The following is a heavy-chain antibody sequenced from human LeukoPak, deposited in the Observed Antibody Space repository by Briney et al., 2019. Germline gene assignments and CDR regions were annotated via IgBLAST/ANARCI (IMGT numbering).Heavy chain of an antibody. CDR3: AREVMDNLRFDY. D-gene: IGHD1-14*01. CDR2: INPSGGDT. V-gene: IGHV1-46*01. CDR1: GYTFTTYC. J-gene: IGHJ4*02. Sequence: ASVKVSCKASGYTFTTYCIHWVRQAPGQGLEWMGIINPSGGDTSYAQKFQGRLTMTRDTSTNTVYMELTSLRSEDTAVYYCAREVMDNLRFDYWGQGTLVTVSS.